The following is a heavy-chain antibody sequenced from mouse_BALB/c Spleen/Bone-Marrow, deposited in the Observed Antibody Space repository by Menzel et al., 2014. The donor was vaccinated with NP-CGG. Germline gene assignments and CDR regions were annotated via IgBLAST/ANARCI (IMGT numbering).Heavy chain of an antibody. J-gene: IGHJ3*01. CDR2: FDPTNGNP. Sequence: EVKLMESGAELVKPGTSVKLSCTASGFNIKDTHLHWVQQRPEQGLEWIGRFDPTNGNPKYDPKFQGKATVTVDTSSNKEERKLSSLTSEDTAVYYCASYDGSRFAYWGQGTLVTISA. CDR1: GFNIKDTH. V-gene: IGHV14-3*02. CDR3: ASYDGSRFAY. D-gene: IGHD2-3*01.